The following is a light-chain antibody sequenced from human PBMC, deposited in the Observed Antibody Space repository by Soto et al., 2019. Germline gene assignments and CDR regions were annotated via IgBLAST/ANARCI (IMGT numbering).Light chain of an antibody. Sequence: EIVMTQSPATLSVSPGERVTLSCRASQRVSSYLAWYQHKPGQPPRLLIYGASTRATGIPARFSGSGSGTDFTLTISSLQSEDFAVDFCQQCSDWPLFTFGQGTRLEIK. V-gene: IGKV3-15*01. CDR1: QRVSSY. CDR3: QQCSDWPLFT. CDR2: GAS. J-gene: IGKJ5*01.